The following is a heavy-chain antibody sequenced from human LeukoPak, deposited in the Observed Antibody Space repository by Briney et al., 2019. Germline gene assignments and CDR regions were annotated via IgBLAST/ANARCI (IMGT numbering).Heavy chain of an antibody. CDR3: AATSVDIVATDNA. J-gene: IGHJ4*02. D-gene: IGHD5-12*01. CDR1: VFTFSSYW. Sequence: PGGSLRLSCAACVFTFSSYWMSCVRQAPGKGLEWVANIKQDGSEKYYVDSVKGRFTISRDNAKNSLYLQMNSLRAEDTAVYYCAATSVDIVATDNAWGQGTLVTVSS. V-gene: IGHV3-7*01. CDR2: IKQDGSEK.